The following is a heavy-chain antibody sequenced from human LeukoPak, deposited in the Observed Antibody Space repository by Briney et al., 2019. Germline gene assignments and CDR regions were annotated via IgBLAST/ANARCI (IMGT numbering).Heavy chain of an antibody. CDR2: IKQDGSET. Sequence: GGSLRLSCVASGFTFSTYWMSWVRQAPGKGLEWVANIKQDGSETSYVTSVRGRFTISRDNAKNSLYLQMNNLRVEDTAVYFCAREEVKSFDNWGQGTLVTVSS. V-gene: IGHV3-7*03. J-gene: IGHJ4*02. CDR1: GFTFSTYW. CDR3: AREEVKSFDN.